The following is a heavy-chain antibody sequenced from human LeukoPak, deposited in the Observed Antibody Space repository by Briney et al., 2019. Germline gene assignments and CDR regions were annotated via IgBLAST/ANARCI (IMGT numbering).Heavy chain of an antibody. CDR1: GYTFTSYG. V-gene: IGHV1-18*01. D-gene: IGHD5-18*01. CDR2: ISAYNGNT. Sequence: AASVKVSCKASGYTFTSYGISWVRQAPGQGREWMGWISAYNGNTNYAQKLQGRVTMTTDTSTSTAYMELRSLRSDDTAVYYCARDIPRGYSYGYYYFDYWGQGTLVTVSS. J-gene: IGHJ4*02. CDR3: ARDIPRGYSYGYYYFDY.